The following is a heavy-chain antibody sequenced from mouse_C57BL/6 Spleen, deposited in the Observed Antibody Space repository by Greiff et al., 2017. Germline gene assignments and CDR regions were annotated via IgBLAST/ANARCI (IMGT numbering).Heavy chain of an antibody. CDR1: GYSITSGYY. V-gene: IGHV3-6*01. CDR3: ARDSIYYYGSSYWYFDV. Sequence: VQLQESGPGLVKPSQSLSLTCSVTGYSITSGYYWNWIRQFPGNKLEWMGYISYDGSNNYNPSLKNRISITRDTSKNQFFLKLNSVTTEDTATYYCARDSIYYYGSSYWYFDVWGTGTTVTVSS. J-gene: IGHJ1*03. CDR2: ISYDGSN. D-gene: IGHD1-1*01.